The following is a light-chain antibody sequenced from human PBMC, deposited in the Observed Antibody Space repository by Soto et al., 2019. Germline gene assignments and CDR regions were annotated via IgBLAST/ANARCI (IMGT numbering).Light chain of an antibody. CDR1: DTISSSY. J-gene: IGKJ1*01. CDR2: GIS. CDR3: QQYVTSSPRT. V-gene: IGKV3-20*01. Sequence: EIVLTQSPGTLSLSPGERATLSCRASDTISSSYLAWYQQKPGQAPRLLMYGISRRATGIPDRFSGSGSGTDFTLTITRLEPDDFAVYYCQQYVTSSPRTFGQGTKVEIK.